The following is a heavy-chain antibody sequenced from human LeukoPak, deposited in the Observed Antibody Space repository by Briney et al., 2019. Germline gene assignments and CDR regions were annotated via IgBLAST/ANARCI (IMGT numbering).Heavy chain of an antibody. CDR1: GYTLTSYG. V-gene: IGHV1-69*13. D-gene: IGHD1-26*01. CDR2: IIPIFGTA. J-gene: IGHJ4*02. Sequence: SVKVSCKASGYTLTSYGISWVRQAPGQGLEWMGGIIPIFGTANYAQKFQGRVTITADESTSTAYMELSSLRSEDTAVYYCARGTSGSYGYWGQGTLVTVSS. CDR3: ARGTSGSYGY.